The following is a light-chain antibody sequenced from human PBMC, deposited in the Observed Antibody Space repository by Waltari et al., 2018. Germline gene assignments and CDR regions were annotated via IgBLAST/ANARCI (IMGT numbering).Light chain of an antibody. J-gene: IGLJ1*01. CDR2: EVN. CDR1: DRDVGSYDY. Sequence: QSALTQPASVSGSPGQSITISCTGTDRDVGSYDYVSWYQQYPGKAPKLMIYEVNNRPTGVSSRLSGSKACNTASLTISGLQPEDEGDYYCSSYRSTSTPYVFGTGTKVTVL. V-gene: IGLV2-14*01. CDR3: SSYRSTSTPYV.